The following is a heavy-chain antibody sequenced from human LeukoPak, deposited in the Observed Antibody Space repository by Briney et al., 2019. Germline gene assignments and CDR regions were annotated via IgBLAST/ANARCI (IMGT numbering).Heavy chain of an antibody. J-gene: IGHJ5*02. V-gene: IGHV4-59*01. D-gene: IGHD2-15*01. CDR3: ARGVDWFDP. Sequence: SETLSLTCTVSGGSISSYYWSWIRQPPGKGLEWIGYIYYSGSTNYNPSLKSRVTISVDTSKNQFSLKLSSVTAADTAVYYCARGVDWFDPWGQGTLVTVSS. CDR1: GGSISSYY. CDR2: IYYSGST.